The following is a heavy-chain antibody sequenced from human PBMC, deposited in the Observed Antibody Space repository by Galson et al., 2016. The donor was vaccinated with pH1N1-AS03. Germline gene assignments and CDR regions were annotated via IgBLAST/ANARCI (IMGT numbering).Heavy chain of an antibody. J-gene: IGHJ3*01. V-gene: IGHV3-33*08. CDR2: IWHDGSNK. CDR1: GFTFSDYG. D-gene: IGHD6-13*01. Sequence: SLRLSCAASGFTFSDYGMHWVRQAPGKGLEWVAIIWHDGSNKFYADSVKGRFTISRDNSKNTLYLEMMSLRVEDTAVYYCVWTIAAANLPQSYGFDVWGQGTTVTVSS. CDR3: VWTIAAANLPQSYGFDV.